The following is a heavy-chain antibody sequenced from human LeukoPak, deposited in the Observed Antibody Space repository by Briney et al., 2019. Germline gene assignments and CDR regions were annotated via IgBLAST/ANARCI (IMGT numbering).Heavy chain of an antibody. V-gene: IGHV1-69*13. Sequence: ASVKVSCKASGYTFTGYYMHWVRQAPGQGLEWMGGIIPIFGTANYAQKFQGRVTITADDSTSTAYMELSSLRSEDTAVYYCARPRWLDCSGGSCYRFDYWGQGTLVTVSS. D-gene: IGHD2-15*01. CDR2: IIPIFGTA. CDR1: GYTFTGYY. J-gene: IGHJ4*02. CDR3: ARPRWLDCSGGSCYRFDY.